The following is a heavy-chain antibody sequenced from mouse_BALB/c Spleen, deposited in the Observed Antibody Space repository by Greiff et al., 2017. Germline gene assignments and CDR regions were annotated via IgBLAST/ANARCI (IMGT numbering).Heavy chain of an antibody. J-gene: IGHJ2*01. CDR3: VQGGDFDY. V-gene: IGHV5-6-3*01. CDR2: INSNGGST. Sequence: DVMLVESGGGLVQPGGSLKLSCAASGFTFSSYGMSWVRQTPDKRLELVATINSNGGSTYYPDSVKGRFTISRDNAKNTLYLQMSSLKSEDTAMYYCVQGGDFDYWGQGTTLTVSS. CDR1: GFTFSSYG.